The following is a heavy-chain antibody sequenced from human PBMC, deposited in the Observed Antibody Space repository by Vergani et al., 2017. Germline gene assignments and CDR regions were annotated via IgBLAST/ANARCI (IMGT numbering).Heavy chain of an antibody. D-gene: IGHD3-10*01. CDR1: GFTFDDYA. CDR2: ISGSGGST. V-gene: IGHV3-23*04. J-gene: IGHJ4*02. CDR3: ARTMVRGVITFDY. Sequence: EVQLVESGGGLVQPGRSLRLSCAASGFTFDDYAMHWVRQAPGKGLEWVSGISGSGGSTYYADSVKGRFTISRDNSKNTLYLQMNSLRAEDTAVYYCARTMVRGVITFDYWGQGTLVTVSS.